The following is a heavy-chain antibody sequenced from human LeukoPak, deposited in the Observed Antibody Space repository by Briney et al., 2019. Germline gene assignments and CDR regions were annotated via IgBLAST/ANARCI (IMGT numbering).Heavy chain of an antibody. D-gene: IGHD3-3*01. CDR1: GGSISSGDYY. V-gene: IGHV4-30-4*08. CDR2: IYYSGST. CDR3: AREPLYPMVDY. J-gene: IGHJ4*02. Sequence: SETLSLTCTVSGGSISSGDYYWSWIRQPPGKGLEWIGHIYYSGSTYYNPSLKSRVTISVDTSKNQFSLKLSSVTAADTAVYYCAREPLYPMVDYWGQGTLVTVSS.